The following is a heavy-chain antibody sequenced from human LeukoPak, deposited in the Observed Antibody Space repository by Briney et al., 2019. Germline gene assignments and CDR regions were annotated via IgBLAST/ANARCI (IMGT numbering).Heavy chain of an antibody. V-gene: IGHV1-8*01. CDR2: MNPNSGNT. CDR3: ARGSERPDPFYCSGGSCLPGFDP. D-gene: IGHD2-15*01. Sequence: GASVKVSCKASGYTFTSYDINWVRQATGQGLEWMGWMNPNSGNTGYAQKFQGRVTMTRNTSISTAYMELSSLRSEDTAVYYCARGSERPDPFYCSGGSCLPGFDPWGQGTLVTVSS. J-gene: IGHJ5*02. CDR1: GYTFTSYD.